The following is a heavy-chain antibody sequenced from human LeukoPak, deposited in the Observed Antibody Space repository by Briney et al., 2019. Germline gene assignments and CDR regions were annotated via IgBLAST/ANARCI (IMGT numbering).Heavy chain of an antibody. J-gene: IGHJ6*03. CDR1: GGSFSGYY. CDR3: ARTARGSIAAAGISYYYMDV. CDR2: INHSGST. V-gene: IGHV4-34*01. D-gene: IGHD6-13*01. Sequence: SXTLSLTCAVYGGSFSGYYWSWIRQPPGKGLEWIGEINHSGSTNYNPSLKSRVTISVETSKKQFSLKLSSVTAADTAVYYCARTARGSIAAAGISYYYMDVWGKGTTVTVSS.